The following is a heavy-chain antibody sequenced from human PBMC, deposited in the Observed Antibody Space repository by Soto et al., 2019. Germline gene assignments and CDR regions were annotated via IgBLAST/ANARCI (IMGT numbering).Heavy chain of an antibody. D-gene: IGHD2-15*01. CDR2: IYYTGST. V-gene: IGHV4-30-4*01. CDR3: ARYNLLWADP. J-gene: IGHJ5*02. CDR1: GGSVGSSHYY. Sequence: SETLSLTCTVSGGSVGSSHYYWAWIRQSPGKALDYLGYIYYTGSTYYNPSLRGRVTMSLDTSKNQFFLKLTSVTAADTAVYYRARYNLLWADPWGQGILVTVSS.